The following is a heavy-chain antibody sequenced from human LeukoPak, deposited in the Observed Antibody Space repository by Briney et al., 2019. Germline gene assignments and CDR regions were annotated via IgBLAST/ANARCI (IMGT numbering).Heavy chain of an antibody. J-gene: IGHJ4*02. V-gene: IGHV3-23*01. CDR2: ISGSGGST. CDR1: GLTFSNAW. Sequence: GGSLRLSCAASGLTFSNAWMSWVRQAPGKGLEWVSAISGSGGSTYYADSVKGRFTISRDNSKNTLYLQMNSLRAEDTAVCYCARTIFGVVISDYWGQGTLVTVSS. CDR3: ARTIFGVVISDY. D-gene: IGHD3-3*01.